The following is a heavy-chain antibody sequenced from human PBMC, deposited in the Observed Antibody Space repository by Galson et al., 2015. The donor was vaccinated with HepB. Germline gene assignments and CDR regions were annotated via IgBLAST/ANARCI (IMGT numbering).Heavy chain of an antibody. CDR2: IDWDDDK. CDR3: ARIGAGGWYRGYFDY. Sequence: PALVKPTQTLTLTCTFSGFSLSTSGMCVSWIRQPPGKALEWLARIDWDDDKYYSTSLKTRLTISKDTSKNQVVLTMTNMDPVDTATYYCARIGAGGWYRGYFDYWGQGTLVTVSS. D-gene: IGHD6-19*01. CDR1: GFSLSTSGMC. J-gene: IGHJ4*02. V-gene: IGHV2-70*11.